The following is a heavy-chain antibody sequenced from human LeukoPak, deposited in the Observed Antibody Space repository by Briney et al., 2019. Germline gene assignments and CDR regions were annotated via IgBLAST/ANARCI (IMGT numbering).Heavy chain of an antibody. Sequence: GGSLRLSCAASGFTFSSYWMHWVRQAPGKGLVWVSRINSDGSSTSHADSVKGRFTISRDNAKNTLYLQMNSLRAEDTAVYYCARDRGDGDYYDYWGQGTLVTVSS. CDR1: GFTFSSYW. CDR2: INSDGSST. V-gene: IGHV3-74*01. J-gene: IGHJ4*02. CDR3: ARDRGDGDYYDY. D-gene: IGHD3-10*01.